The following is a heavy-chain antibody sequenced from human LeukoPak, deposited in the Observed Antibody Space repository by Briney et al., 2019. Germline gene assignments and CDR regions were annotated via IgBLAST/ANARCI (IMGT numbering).Heavy chain of an antibody. J-gene: IGHJ3*01. Sequence: KSGGSLRLSCEASGFTFSSYEMNWVRQAPGKGLEWVACVSDSDDAVYYADSVKGRFTISRDNARDSLYLQMHSLTVEDTALYYCARDRGTRGWYYDGFDVWGRGTMVTVSS. CDR2: VSDSDDAV. D-gene: IGHD6-19*01. CDR3: ARDRGTRGWYYDGFDV. CDR1: GFTFSSYE. V-gene: IGHV3-48*03.